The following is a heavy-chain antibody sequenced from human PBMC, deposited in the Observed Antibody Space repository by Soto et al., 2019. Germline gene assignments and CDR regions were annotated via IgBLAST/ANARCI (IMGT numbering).Heavy chain of an antibody. V-gene: IGHV3-7*01. D-gene: IGHD3-10*01. CDR1: GFTFSSYW. CDR3: ARDYYYYGSGSNAFDI. Sequence: EVQLVESGGGLVQPGGSLRLSCAASGFTFSSYWMSWVRQAPGKGLEWVANIKQDGSEKYYVDSVKGRFTISRDNAKNSLYLQMKSLRAEDTAVYYCARDYYYYGSGSNAFDIWGQGTMVTVSS. CDR2: IKQDGSEK. J-gene: IGHJ3*02.